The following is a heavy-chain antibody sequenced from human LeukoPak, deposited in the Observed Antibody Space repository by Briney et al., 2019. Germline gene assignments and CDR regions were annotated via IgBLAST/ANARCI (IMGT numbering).Heavy chain of an antibody. CDR3: ARGSYYSYDDYYFDD. J-gene: IGHJ4*02. CDR2: IYYSEST. V-gene: IGHV4-59*01. D-gene: IGHD5-18*01. Sequence: PSETLSLPCTLSSRFLRSYYWSWLRQPTGKGLEWLGYIYYSESTNYNPTLKSRVTISVDTSKNQFSLKLSSVTAADTAVYYCARGSYYSYDDYYFDDWGQGTLVTVSS. CDR1: SRFLRSYY.